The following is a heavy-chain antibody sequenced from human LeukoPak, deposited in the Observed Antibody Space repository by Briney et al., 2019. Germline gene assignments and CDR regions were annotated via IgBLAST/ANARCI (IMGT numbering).Heavy chain of an antibody. J-gene: IGHJ4*02. V-gene: IGHV4-39*01. CDR1: GGSISSSSYY. Sequence: SETLSLTCTVSGGSISSSSYYWGWIRQPPGKGLEWIGTAYYDGSTYYNPPLKSRLTIFVDTSKNQFSLKLSSVTAADTAMYYCSRFAASGPVYYFDYWGQGTLVTVSS. CDR3: SRFAASGPVYYFDY. CDR2: AYYDGST. D-gene: IGHD6-13*01.